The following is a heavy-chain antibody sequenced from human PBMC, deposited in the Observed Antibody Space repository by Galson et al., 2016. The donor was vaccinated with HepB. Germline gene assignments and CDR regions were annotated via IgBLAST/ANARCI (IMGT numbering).Heavy chain of an antibody. CDR1: GFTFSNYW. CDR2: INQDGSEK. J-gene: IGHJ3*01. CDR3: AREDSMAFDF. D-gene: IGHD3-22*01. V-gene: IGHV3-7*03. Sequence: SLRLSCAASGFTFSNYWMNWVRQAPGKGLEWVANINQDGSEKSYVDSLKGRFTISRDNAKNSLYLQMNSLRAEETAVYYCAREDSMAFDFWGQGTMVTVSS.